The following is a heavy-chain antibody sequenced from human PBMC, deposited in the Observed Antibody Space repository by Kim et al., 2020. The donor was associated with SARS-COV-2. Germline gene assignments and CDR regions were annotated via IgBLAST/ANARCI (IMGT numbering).Heavy chain of an antibody. J-gene: IGHJ3*02. CDR2: IRSKANSYAT. CDR3: TRVPPYSNSWWDAFDI. V-gene: IGHV3-73*01. Sequence: GGSLRLSCAASGFIFSDYAMYWVRQASGKGLQWVGRIRSKANSYATAYDVSVKGRFIISRDESKNTAYLQMNSLKTEDTAIYYCTRVPPYSNSWWDAFDIWGQGTMVTVSS. CDR1: GFIFSDYA. D-gene: IGHD6-13*01.